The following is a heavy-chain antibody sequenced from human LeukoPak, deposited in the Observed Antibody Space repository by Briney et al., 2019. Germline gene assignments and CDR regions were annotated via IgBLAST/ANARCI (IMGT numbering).Heavy chain of an antibody. CDR1: GYTFTSYG. V-gene: IGHV1-18*01. CDR2: ISAYNGNT. Sequence: GASVKVSCKASGYTFTSYGISWVRQAPGQGREWMGWISAYNGNTNYAQKLQGRVTMTTDTSTSTAYMELRSLRSDDTAVYYCARDEEYCRSTSCTGGVDTANYWGQGTLVTVSS. CDR3: ARDEEYCRSTSCTGGVDTANY. D-gene: IGHD2-2*01. J-gene: IGHJ4*02.